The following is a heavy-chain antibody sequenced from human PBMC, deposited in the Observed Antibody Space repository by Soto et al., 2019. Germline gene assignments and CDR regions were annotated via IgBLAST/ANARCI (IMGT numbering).Heavy chain of an antibody. CDR3: AKIRVATRYGMDV. J-gene: IGHJ6*02. CDR2: ISYDGSNK. D-gene: IGHD2-21*02. CDR1: GFTFSSYG. V-gene: IGHV3-30*18. Sequence: QVQLVESGGGVVQPGRSLRLSCAASGFTFSSYGMHWVRQAPGKGLEWVAVISYDGSNKYYADSAKGRFTISRDNSKNTLYLQMNSLRAEDTAVYYCAKIRVATRYGMDVWGQGTTVTVSS.